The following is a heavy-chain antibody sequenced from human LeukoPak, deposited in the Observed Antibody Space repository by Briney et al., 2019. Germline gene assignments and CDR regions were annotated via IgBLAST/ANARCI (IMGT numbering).Heavy chain of an antibody. CDR3: ARYEQRPWVTASDP. J-gene: IGHJ5*02. D-gene: IGHD2-21*02. CDR2: INPDGSWA. V-gene: IGHV3-74*01. Sequence: GGSLRLSCAASGFTFNSYWTVWFRQAPGKGLVWASCINPDGSWALHADSVKGRFAISRDYARNALYLQMNSLGVEDTAMYYCARYEQRPWVTASDPWSQGTLVTVSS. CDR1: GFTFNSYW.